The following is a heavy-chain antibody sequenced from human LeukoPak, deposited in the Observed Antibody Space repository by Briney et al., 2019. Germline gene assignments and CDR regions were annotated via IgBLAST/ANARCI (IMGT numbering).Heavy chain of an antibody. J-gene: IGHJ4*02. CDR2: IYYSGST. D-gene: IGHD3-3*01. CDR1: GGSISSYY. Sequence: SETLSLTCTVSGGSISSYYWSWIRQPPGKGLEWIGYIYYSGSTNYNPSLKSRVTISVDTSKNQFSLKLSSVTAADTGVYYCATTRITIFGVVSPFDYWGQGTLVTVSS. CDR3: ATTRITIFGVVSPFDY. V-gene: IGHV4-59*01.